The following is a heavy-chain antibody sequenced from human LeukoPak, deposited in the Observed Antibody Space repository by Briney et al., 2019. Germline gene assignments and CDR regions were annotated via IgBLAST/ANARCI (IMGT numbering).Heavy chain of an antibody. CDR2: ISSSSSYI. J-gene: IGHJ5*02. CDR1: GFTFSSYS. Sequence: GGSLRLSCAASGFTFSSYSMNWVRQAPGKGLEWVSSISSSSSYIYYADSVKGRFTISRDNAKNSLYLQMNSLRAEDTAVYYCARAGVTMVRGGVLGHGLCNWFDPWGPGTLVTVPS. CDR3: ARAGVTMVRGGVLGHGLCNWFDP. D-gene: IGHD3-10*01. V-gene: IGHV3-21*01.